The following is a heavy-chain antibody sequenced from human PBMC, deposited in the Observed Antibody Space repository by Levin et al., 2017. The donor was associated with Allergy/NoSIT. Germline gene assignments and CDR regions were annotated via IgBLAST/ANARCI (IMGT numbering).Heavy chain of an antibody. Sequence: GESLKISCAASGFTFSSYAMSWVRQAPGKGLEWVSAISGSGGSTYYADSVKGRFTISRDNSKNTLYLQMNSLRAEDTAVYYCARELAVAGKYWGQGTLVTVSS. D-gene: IGHD6-19*01. J-gene: IGHJ4*02. CDR3: ARELAVAGKY. CDR1: GFTFSSYA. CDR2: ISGSGGST. V-gene: IGHV3-23*01.